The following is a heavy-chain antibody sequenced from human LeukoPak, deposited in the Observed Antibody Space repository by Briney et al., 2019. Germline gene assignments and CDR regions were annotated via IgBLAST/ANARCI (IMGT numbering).Heavy chain of an antibody. J-gene: IGHJ4*02. V-gene: IGHV1-2*02. Sequence: ASVKVSCKASGYTFTGHYMHWVRQAPGQGLEWMGWINPDSGGTNYAQKFQGRITMTRDTSISTAYMELTRLRSDDTAVYYCARAYSDYDCDYWGQGTLVTVSS. CDR1: GYTFTGHY. D-gene: IGHD5-12*01. CDR3: ARAYSDYDCDY. CDR2: INPDSGGT.